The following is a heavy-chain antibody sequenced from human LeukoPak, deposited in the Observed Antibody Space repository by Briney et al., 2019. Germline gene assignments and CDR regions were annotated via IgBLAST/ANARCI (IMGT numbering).Heavy chain of an antibody. Sequence: GGSLRLSCAASGFTFSSYAMSWVRQAPGKGLEWVSAISGSGGSTYYADSVKGRFTISRDNSKNTLYLQMNSLRAEDTAVYYCAKELAGWYYDSSGYLDYWGQGTLVTVSS. V-gene: IGHV3-23*01. CDR1: GFTFSSYA. D-gene: IGHD3-22*01. J-gene: IGHJ4*02. CDR2: ISGSGGST. CDR3: AKELAGWYYDSSGYLDY.